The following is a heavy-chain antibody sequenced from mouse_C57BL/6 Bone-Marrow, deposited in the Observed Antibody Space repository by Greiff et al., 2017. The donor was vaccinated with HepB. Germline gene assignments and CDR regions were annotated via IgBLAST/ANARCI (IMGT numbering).Heavy chain of an antibody. D-gene: IGHD1-1*01. Sequence: EVQLVESGGGLVKPGGSLKLSCAASGFTFSSYAMSWVRQTPEKRLEWVATISDGGSYTYYPDNVKGRFTISRDNAKNNLYLQMSHLKSEDTAMYYCARDCLYGSSPDYWGQGTTLTVSS. CDR2: ISDGGSYT. CDR3: ARDCLYGSSPDY. CDR1: GFTFSSYA. J-gene: IGHJ2*01. V-gene: IGHV5-4*01.